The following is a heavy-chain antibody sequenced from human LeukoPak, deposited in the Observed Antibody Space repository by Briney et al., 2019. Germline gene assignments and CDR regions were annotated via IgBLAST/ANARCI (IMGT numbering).Heavy chain of an antibody. Sequence: SETLSLTCTVSGGSISSSSYYWGWIRQPPGKGLERIGSIYYSGSTYYNPSLKSRVTISVDTSKNQFSLKLSSVTAADTAVYYCASRHYGDYYYFDYWGQGTLVTVSS. CDR3: ASRHYGDYYYFDY. CDR2: IYYSGST. D-gene: IGHD4-17*01. V-gene: IGHV4-39*01. J-gene: IGHJ4*02. CDR1: GGSISSSSYY.